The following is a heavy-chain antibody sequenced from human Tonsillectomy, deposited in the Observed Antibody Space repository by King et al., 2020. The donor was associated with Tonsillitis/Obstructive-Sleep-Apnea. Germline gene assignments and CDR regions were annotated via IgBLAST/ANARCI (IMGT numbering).Heavy chain of an antibody. CDR3: AKGGEETAMVKEYFDY. CDR1: GFTFSSYA. CDR2: ISGSGGST. J-gene: IGHJ4*02. Sequence: VQLVESGGGLVQRGGSLRLSCAASGFTFSSYAMSWVRQAPGKGLEWVSVISGSGGSTYYADSVKGRFTMSRDNSKNTLYLQMNSLRAEDTAVYYCAKGGEETAMVKEYFDYWGQGTLVTVSS. V-gene: IGHV3-23*04. D-gene: IGHD5-18*01.